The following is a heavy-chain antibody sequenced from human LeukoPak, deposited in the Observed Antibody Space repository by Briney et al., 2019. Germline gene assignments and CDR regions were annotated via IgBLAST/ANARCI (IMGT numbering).Heavy chain of an antibody. CDR3: ARSDYGDYIGINDY. Sequence: GGSLRLSCVASGFTVSDTYMSWVCQAPGKGLEWVSSISSSSSYIYYADSVKGRFTISRDNAKNSLYLQMNSLRAEDTAVYYCARSDYGDYIGINDYWGQGTLVTVSS. CDR2: ISSSSSYI. J-gene: IGHJ4*02. V-gene: IGHV3-21*01. D-gene: IGHD4-17*01. CDR1: GFTVSDTY.